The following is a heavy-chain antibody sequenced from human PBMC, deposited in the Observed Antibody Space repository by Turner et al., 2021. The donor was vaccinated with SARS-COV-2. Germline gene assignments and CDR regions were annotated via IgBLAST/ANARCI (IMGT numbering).Heavy chain of an antibody. J-gene: IGHJ4*02. V-gene: IGHV3-23*01. D-gene: IGHD4-4*01. CDR2: ISAYGVRT. Sequence: EVLLFESGGGWVQPGGSLRLPCAASGLTFSPYAMAWVRQTPEKGLEWVSSISAYGVRTNYADSVRGRFTISRDDSKNTLYLQMNNLRAEDTAVYYCAKRQKDYRIVYFDYWGQGTRVTVSS. CDR3: AKRQKDYRIVYFDY. CDR1: GLTFSPYA.